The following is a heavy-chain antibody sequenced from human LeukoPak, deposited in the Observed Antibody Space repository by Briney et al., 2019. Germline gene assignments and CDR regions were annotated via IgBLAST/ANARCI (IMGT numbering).Heavy chain of an antibody. Sequence: SETLSLTCTGSGGSLSSYYWSWIRQPPGEGPEWIGYNYYSGSTNYNPSLKSRVTISVDTSKNQFSLKLSSVTAADTAVYYCARVGGFEYSSSSGWWFDPWGQGTLVTVSS. V-gene: IGHV4-59*01. CDR3: ARVGGFEYSSSSGWWFDP. J-gene: IGHJ5*02. CDR1: GGSLSSYY. CDR2: NYYSGST. D-gene: IGHD6-6*01.